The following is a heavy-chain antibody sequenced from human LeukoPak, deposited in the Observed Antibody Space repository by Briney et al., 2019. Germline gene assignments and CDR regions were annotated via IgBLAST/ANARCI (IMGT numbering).Heavy chain of an antibody. V-gene: IGHV3-33*08. CDR2: IWYDGSNK. Sequence: QTGGSLRLSCAASGFTFSIYGMHWVRQAPGKGLEWVALIWYDGSNKYYADSVKGRFTISRDNSKNTLHLQMNSLRAEDTAVYYCARDFIAAAGFNWFDPRGQGTLVTVSS. CDR1: GFTFSIYG. J-gene: IGHJ5*02. D-gene: IGHD6-13*01. CDR3: ARDFIAAAGFNWFDP.